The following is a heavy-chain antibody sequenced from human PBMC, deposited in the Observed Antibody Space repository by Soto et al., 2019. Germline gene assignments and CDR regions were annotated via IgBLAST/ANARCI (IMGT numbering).Heavy chain of an antibody. CDR3: ARDPGGTDFAEWPYYFDY. J-gene: IGHJ4*02. CDR1: GFTFSSYA. V-gene: IGHV3-30*14. D-gene: IGHD3-3*01. CDR2: ISYDGSNK. Sequence: QVQLVESGGGVVQPGRSLRLSCAASGFTFSSYAMHWVRQAPGKGLEWVAVISYDGSNKYYADSVKGRFTISRDNSKNTLYLQINSLRGEDTAVYYCARDPGGTDFAEWPYYFDYWGQGTLVTVSS.